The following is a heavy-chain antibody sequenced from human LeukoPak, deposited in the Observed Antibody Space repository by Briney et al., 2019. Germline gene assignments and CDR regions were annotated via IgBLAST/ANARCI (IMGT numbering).Heavy chain of an antibody. V-gene: IGHV3-13*01. CDR3: ARVVKERVGGVYYFDY. CDR2: IGTAGDT. CDR1: GFTFSDYD. D-gene: IGHD1-1*01. Sequence: SGGSLRLSCAASGFTFSDYDMHWVRQATGKGLEWVSAIGTAGDTYYTGSVKGRFTISRENAKNSLYLQMNSLRAGDTAVYYCARVVKERVGGVYYFDYWGQGTLVTVSS. J-gene: IGHJ4*02.